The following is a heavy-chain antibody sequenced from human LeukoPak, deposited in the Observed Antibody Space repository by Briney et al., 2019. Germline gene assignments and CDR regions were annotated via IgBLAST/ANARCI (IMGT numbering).Heavy chain of an antibody. CDR1: GGTVGNNY. CDR2: IYSGGTT. CDR3: ARDPPAVAANTYG. V-gene: IGHV3-66*01. D-gene: IGHD6-6*01. J-gene: IGHJ4*02. Sequence: GGSLRLSCAASGGTVGNNYMNWVRQAPGKGLEWVSLIYSGGTTHYADSVKGRFTISRDNSKNTLYLQMNSLRVDDTAVYYCARDPPAVAANTYGWGQGTVVTVSS.